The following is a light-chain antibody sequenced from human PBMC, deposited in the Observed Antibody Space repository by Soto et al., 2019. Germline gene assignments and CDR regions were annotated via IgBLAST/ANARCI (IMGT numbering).Light chain of an antibody. V-gene: IGLV2-14*01. CDR3: SSYTSSSTLCV. J-gene: IGLJ1*01. Sequence: QSALTQPASVSGSPGQSITISCTGTSSDVGGYNYVSWYQQHPGKAPKLMIYEVSNRPSGVSNRFSGSKSGNTASLTISGLQAEDEADYYCSSYTSSSTLCVFGIGTQLTVL. CDR1: SSDVGGYNY. CDR2: EVS.